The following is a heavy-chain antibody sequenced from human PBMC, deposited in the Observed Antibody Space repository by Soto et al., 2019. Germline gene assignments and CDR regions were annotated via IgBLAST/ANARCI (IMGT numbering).Heavy chain of an antibody. CDR2: ISGSGGST. CDR3: ARKTPHRDAFDI. Sequence: EVQLLESGGGLVQPGGSLRLSCAASGFTFRSYGMSWVRQAPGKGLEWVSTISGSGGSTYYADSVKGRFTISRDNSKNTLYLQRNSMSAEDMAVYYCARKTPHRDAFDIWGQGIMVTVSS. V-gene: IGHV3-23*01. J-gene: IGHJ3*02. D-gene: IGHD2-15*01. CDR1: GFTFRSYG.